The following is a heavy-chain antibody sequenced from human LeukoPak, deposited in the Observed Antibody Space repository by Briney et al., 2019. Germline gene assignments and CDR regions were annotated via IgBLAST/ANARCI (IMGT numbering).Heavy chain of an antibody. CDR2: ISGSGGST. CDR3: AKGGSSSWFWYFDL. Sequence: GGSLRPSCAASGFTFSSYAMSWVRQAPGKGLEWVSAISGSGGSTYYADSVKGRFTISRDNSKNTLYLQMNSLRAEDTAVYYCAKGGSSSWFWYFDLWGRGTLVTVSS. J-gene: IGHJ2*01. V-gene: IGHV3-23*01. D-gene: IGHD6-13*01. CDR1: GFTFSSYA.